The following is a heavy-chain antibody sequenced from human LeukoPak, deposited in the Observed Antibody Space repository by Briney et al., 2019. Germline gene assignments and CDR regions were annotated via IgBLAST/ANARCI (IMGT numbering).Heavy chain of an antibody. CDR2: ISWNSGSI. Sequence: PGGSLRLSCAASGFTFDDYAMHWVRQAPGKGLEWVSGISWNSGSIGYADSVKGRFTISRDNAKNSLYLQMNSLRAEDMALYYCAKGTSRHSNYEFDYWGQGTLVTVSS. CDR1: GFTFDDYA. D-gene: IGHD4-11*01. V-gene: IGHV3-9*03. J-gene: IGHJ4*02. CDR3: AKGTSRHSNYEFDY.